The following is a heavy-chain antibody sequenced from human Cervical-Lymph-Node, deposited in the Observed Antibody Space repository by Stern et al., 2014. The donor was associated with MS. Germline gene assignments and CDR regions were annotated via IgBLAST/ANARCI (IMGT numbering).Heavy chain of an antibody. V-gene: IGHV1-69*01. CDR2: IFSIVAAA. Sequence: QVQLVESGAEVKKPGSSVKVSCKASGCTFSSYPISWVRQAPGQGLEWMGAIFSIVAAANYSQRFQGRVTITADESTTTAYMDLASLTSDDTAVYYCARPPAVVDGQFDYWGQGTLVTVSS. D-gene: IGHD4-23*01. J-gene: IGHJ4*02. CDR3: ARPPAVVDGQFDY. CDR1: GCTFSSYP.